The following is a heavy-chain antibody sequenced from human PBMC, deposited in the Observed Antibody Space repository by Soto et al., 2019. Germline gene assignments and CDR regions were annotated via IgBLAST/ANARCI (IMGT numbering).Heavy chain of an antibody. CDR2: ISYSGGSR. V-gene: IGHV3-23*01. J-gene: IGHJ4*02. CDR3: AKATDTEYYDIDY. CDR1: GFAFDRFA. Sequence: EVKLLESGGGLVQPGGSLRLSCTASGFAFDRFAMNWVRQAPGKGLQWVSSISYSGGSRYYADSVKGRFTVSRDNPKKTLFLQINNLRAEDTAVYYCAKATDTEYYDIDYWGQGTLVTVAS. D-gene: IGHD3-9*01.